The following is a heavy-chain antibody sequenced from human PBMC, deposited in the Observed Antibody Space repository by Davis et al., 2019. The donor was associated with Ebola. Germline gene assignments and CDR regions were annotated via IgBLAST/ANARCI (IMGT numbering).Heavy chain of an antibody. CDR2: IYPGDSDT. CDR3: ARRSESDRHYYYYGMDV. Sequence: GESLKISCKGSGYSFTSYWIGWVRQMPGKGLEWMGIIYPGDSDTRYSPSFQGQVTISADKSISTAYLQWSSLKASDTPMYYCARRSESDRHYYYYGMDVWGQGTTVTVSS. J-gene: IGHJ6*02. CDR1: GYSFTSYW. V-gene: IGHV5-51*01. D-gene: IGHD6-25*01.